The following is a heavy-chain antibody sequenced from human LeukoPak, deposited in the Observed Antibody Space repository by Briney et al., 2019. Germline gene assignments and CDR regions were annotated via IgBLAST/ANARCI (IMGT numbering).Heavy chain of an antibody. CDR3: ARGYYDSHGHAFDI. CDR2: IYHSGST. D-gene: IGHD3-22*01. Sequence: PSETLSLTCAVSGGSISSGGYSWSWIRQPPGKGLEWIGYIYHSGSTYYNPSLKSRVTISVDRSKNQFSLKLSSVTAADTAVYYCARGYYDSHGHAFDIWGQGTMVTVSS. V-gene: IGHV4-30-2*01. J-gene: IGHJ3*02. CDR1: GGSISSGGYS.